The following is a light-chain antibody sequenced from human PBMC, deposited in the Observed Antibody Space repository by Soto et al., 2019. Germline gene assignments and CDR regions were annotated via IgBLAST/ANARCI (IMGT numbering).Light chain of an antibody. CDR3: QQYYTTPLT. J-gene: IGKJ4*01. CDR1: QSVLYSSNHQNY. V-gene: IGKV4-1*01. Sequence: DSVMTQSPDSLAVSLGERATINCKSSQSVLYSSNHQNYLAWYQQKPGQPPQLLIYWASTRESGVPDRFSGSESGTDFTLTISSLQAEDVAVYYCQQYYTTPLTFGGGTKVDIK. CDR2: WAS.